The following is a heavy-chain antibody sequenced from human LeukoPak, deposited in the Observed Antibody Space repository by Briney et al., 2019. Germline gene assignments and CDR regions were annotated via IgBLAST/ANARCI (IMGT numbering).Heavy chain of an antibody. V-gene: IGHV1-2*02. J-gene: IGHJ4*02. Sequence: GASVKVSCKASGYTFTGYYMHWVRQAPGQGLEWMGWINPNSGGTNYAQKFQGRVTMTRDTSISTAYMELSSLRSEDTAVYYCATTDRKSYLESYFFDFWGQGTLVTVSS. CDR2: INPNSGGT. CDR1: GYTFTGYY. D-gene: IGHD1/OR15-1a*01. CDR3: ATTDRKSYLESYFFDF.